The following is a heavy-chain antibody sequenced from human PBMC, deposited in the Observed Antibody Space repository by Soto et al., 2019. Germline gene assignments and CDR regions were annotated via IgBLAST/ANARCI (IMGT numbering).Heavy chain of an antibody. CDR2: INTYNGNT. J-gene: IGHJ5*02. Sequence: ASVKVSCKASGYTFTNYGISWVRHAPGQGLEWMGWINTYNGNTNHAQKLQGRVTMTTDTSTSTAYMELRSLRSDDTAVYYCARCVGSGTYYNQYNWFDPWGQGTLVTVSS. V-gene: IGHV1-18*01. D-gene: IGHD3-10*01. CDR3: ARCVGSGTYYNQYNWFDP. CDR1: GYTFTNYG.